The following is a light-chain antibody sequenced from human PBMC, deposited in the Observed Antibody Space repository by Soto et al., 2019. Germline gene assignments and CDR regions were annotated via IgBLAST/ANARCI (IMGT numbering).Light chain of an antibody. V-gene: IGLV1-36*01. J-gene: IGLJ2*01. CDR1: SSNIENNA. Sequence: QSVLTQPPSVSEAPRQRVTISCSGSSSNIENNAVNWYQQLPGKAPKLLIYYDDLLPSGVSDRFSGSKSGTSASLAISGLQSEDEADYYCAAWDDSLNGVVFGGGTKLTVL. CDR2: YDD. CDR3: AAWDDSLNGVV.